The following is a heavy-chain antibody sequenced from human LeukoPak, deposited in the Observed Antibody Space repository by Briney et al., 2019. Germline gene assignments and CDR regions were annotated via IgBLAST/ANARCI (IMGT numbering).Heavy chain of an antibody. CDR2: ISSSSYI. Sequence: GGSLRLSCAGSGFTFSSYSMNWVRQAPGKGLEWVSSISSSSYIYYADSVKGRFTISRDNARNSLYLQMNNLRIEHTAVYYCARGYTNYGYVFDIWGQGTMVTVSS. V-gene: IGHV3-21*04. CDR3: ARGYTNYGYVFDI. J-gene: IGHJ3*02. CDR1: GFTFSSYS. D-gene: IGHD4-11*01.